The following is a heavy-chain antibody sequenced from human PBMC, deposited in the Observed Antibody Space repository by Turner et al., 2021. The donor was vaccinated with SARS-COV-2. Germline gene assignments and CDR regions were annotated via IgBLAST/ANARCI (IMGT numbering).Heavy chain of an antibody. CDR1: GYTLIELS. CDR3: ATGYAYCGGDCSIHY. J-gene: IGHJ4*02. CDR2: FDPEDGET. V-gene: IGHV1-24*01. Sequence: QVQLVQSGAEVKKPGASVKVSCQVSGYTLIELSMHWVRQAPGKGLEWMGGFDPEDGETIYAQKFQGRVTMTEDTSTDTAYMELSSLRSEDTAVYYCATGYAYCGGDCSIHYWGQGTLVTVSS. D-gene: IGHD2-21*02.